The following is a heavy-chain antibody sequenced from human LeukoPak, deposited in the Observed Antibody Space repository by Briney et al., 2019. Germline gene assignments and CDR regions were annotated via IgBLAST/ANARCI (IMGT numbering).Heavy chain of an antibody. V-gene: IGHV4-34*01. D-gene: IGHD3-10*01. J-gene: IGHJ6*03. Sequence: PSETLSLTCAVYGGSFSGYYWSWIRQPPGKGLEWIGEINHSGSTNYNPSLKSRVPISVDTSKNQFSLKLSSVTAADTAVYYCARPLWFGSSAGDYYYMDVWGKGTTVTVSS. CDR1: GGSFSGYY. CDR3: ARPLWFGSSAGDYYYMDV. CDR2: INHSGST.